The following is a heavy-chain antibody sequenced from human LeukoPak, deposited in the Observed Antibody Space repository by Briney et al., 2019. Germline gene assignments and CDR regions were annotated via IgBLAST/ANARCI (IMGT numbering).Heavy chain of an antibody. V-gene: IGHV3-23*01. J-gene: IGHJ4*02. CDR3: ATHLLRDLWFGELLSDY. D-gene: IGHD3-10*01. CDR1: GFTFSSYA. CDR2: ISGSGGST. Sequence: GGSLRLSCAASGFTFSSYAMSWVRQAPGKGLEWVSAISGSGGSTYYADSVKGRFTISRDNSKNTLYLQMNSLRAEDTAVYYCATHLLRDLWFGELLSDYWGQGTLVTVSS.